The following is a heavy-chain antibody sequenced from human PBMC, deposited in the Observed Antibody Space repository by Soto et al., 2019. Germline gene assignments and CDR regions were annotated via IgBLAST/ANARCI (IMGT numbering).Heavy chain of an antibody. D-gene: IGHD4-4*01. CDR2: ISSSGSTI. CDR3: ARDYRNKGFDY. Sequence: GGSLRLSCAASGFTFSDYYMSWIRQAPGKGLEWVSYISSSGSTIYYADSVKGRFTISRDNAKSSLYLQMNSLRVEDTAVYYCARDYRNKGFDYWGQGTLVTVSS. J-gene: IGHJ4*02. CDR1: GFTFSDYY. V-gene: IGHV3-11*01.